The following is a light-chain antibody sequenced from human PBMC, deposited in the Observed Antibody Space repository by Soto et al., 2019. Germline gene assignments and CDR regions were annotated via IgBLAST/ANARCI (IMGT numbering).Light chain of an antibody. CDR1: QSVSSSY. Sequence: EIVLTRSPGTLSLSPGDRATLSCRASQSVSSSYLAWYQQKPGQAPRLLIYGASSRATGIPGRFSGSGSGTDFTLTISRLEAEDVAVYYCQQRVTFGPGTKVDIK. CDR3: QQRVT. V-gene: IGKV3-20*01. J-gene: IGKJ3*01. CDR2: GAS.